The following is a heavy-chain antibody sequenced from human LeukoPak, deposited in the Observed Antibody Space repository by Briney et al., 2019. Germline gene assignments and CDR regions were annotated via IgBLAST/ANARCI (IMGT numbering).Heavy chain of an antibody. CDR2: ISGSSTYI. D-gene: IGHD2-21*02. CDR1: GFTFSSYS. J-gene: IGHJ4*02. CDR3: ARVTHSGGDWRHDY. Sequence: PGGSLRLSCAASGFTFSSYSMNWVRQAPGKGLEWVSSISGSSTYIYYADSVKGRFTISRDNAKNSVFLQINNLRAEDTAVYYCARVTHSGGDWRHDYWGQGTLVIVSS. V-gene: IGHV3-21*06.